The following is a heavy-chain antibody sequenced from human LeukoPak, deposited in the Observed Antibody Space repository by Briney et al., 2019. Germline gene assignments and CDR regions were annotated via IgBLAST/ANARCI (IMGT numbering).Heavy chain of an antibody. CDR1: GYTFTTYY. CDR3: ARVAAEVVGVPGAIGFGWLRRDYYYMDV. D-gene: IGHD2-2*02. CDR2: INPTGGST. Sequence: ASVKVSCTASGYTFTTYYMHWVRQAPGEGREWMGIINPTGGSTSYAQKFQGRVTMTRDMSTSTVYMELSSLRSEDTAVYYCARVAAEVVGVPGAIGFGWLRRDYYYMDVWGKGTTVTVSS. V-gene: IGHV1-46*01. J-gene: IGHJ6*03.